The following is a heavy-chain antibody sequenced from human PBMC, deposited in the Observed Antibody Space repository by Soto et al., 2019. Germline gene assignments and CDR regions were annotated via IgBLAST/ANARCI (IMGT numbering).Heavy chain of an antibody. V-gene: IGHV1-2*02. CDR3: AKGGAIVAAGTRVYLYNAMDV. CDR1: GYTFTGYY. D-gene: IGHD1-26*01. J-gene: IGHJ6*02. Sequence: ASVTVSCKASGYTFTGYYVHWVRQAPGQGLAGMGWINPNSGDTYLAQRFQGRVTMNRDTSIGTAYMELRGLTSDDTAEYYCAKGGAIVAAGTRVYLYNAMDVWGQGTTVTVSS. CDR2: INPNSGDT.